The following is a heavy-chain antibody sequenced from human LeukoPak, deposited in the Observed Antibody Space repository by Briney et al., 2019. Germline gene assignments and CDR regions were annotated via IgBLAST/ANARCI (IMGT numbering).Heavy chain of an antibody. J-gene: IGHJ3*02. CDR3: ARDLLYYDSSGPGDDAFDI. V-gene: IGHV7-4-1*02. CDR1: GYTFTSYA. Sequence: ASVKVSCKASGYTFTSYAMNWVRQAPGQGLEWMGWINTNTGNPTYAQGFTGRFVFSLDTSVSTAYLQISSLETEDTAVYYCARDLLYYDSSGPGDDAFDIWGQGTMVTVSS. D-gene: IGHD3-22*01. CDR2: INTNTGNP.